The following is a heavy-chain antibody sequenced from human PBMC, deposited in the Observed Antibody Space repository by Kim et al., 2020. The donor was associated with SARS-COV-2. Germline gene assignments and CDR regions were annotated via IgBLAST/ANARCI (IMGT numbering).Heavy chain of an antibody. J-gene: IGHJ4*02. CDR3: AKIPRYDSSSYYWDY. D-gene: IGHD3-22*01. V-gene: IGHV3-23*01. Sequence: DSVKGRFTISRDNSKNTLFLQMSSLRADDTAVYYCAKIPRYDSSSYYWDYWGQGTLVTVSS.